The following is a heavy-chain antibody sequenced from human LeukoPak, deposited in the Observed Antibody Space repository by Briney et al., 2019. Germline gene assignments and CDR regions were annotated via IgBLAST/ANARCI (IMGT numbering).Heavy chain of an antibody. J-gene: IGHJ4*02. CDR3: ARDRLGPSFSVSHFDL. D-gene: IGHD3-3*02. Sequence: PGGSLRLSCATSGFTFVDYGLSWVRRAPGKGLEWLCAINYNGAITDYADSVKGRFTISRDNAKNSLYLRMDILRAEDTALYYCARDRLGPSFSVSHFDLWGQGTLVTVSS. CDR2: INYNGAIT. V-gene: IGHV3-20*04. CDR1: GFTFVDYG.